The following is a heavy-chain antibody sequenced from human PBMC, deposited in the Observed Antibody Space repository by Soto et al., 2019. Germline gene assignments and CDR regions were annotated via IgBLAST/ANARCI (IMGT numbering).Heavy chain of an antibody. D-gene: IGHD6-13*01. CDR1: GGSFSGYY. Sequence: QVQLQQWGAGLLKPSETLSLTCAVYGGSFSGYYWSWIRQPPGKGLEWIGEINHSGSTNYNPSLKSRVTISVDTSKNQFSLKLSSVTAADTAVYYCARGSHVQQLVRRRRWFDPGGQGTLVTVSS. CDR3: ARGSHVQQLVRRRRWFDP. V-gene: IGHV4-34*01. CDR2: INHSGST. J-gene: IGHJ5*02.